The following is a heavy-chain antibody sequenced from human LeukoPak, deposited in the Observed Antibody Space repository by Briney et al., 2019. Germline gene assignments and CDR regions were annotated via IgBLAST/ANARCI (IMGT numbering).Heavy chain of an antibody. J-gene: IGHJ4*02. V-gene: IGHV4-61*02. Sequence: SETLSLTCTVSGGSISNGSYYWTWIRQPAGKGLEWIGRIYSSGSTDCNPFLKSRVTISVDTSKNQFSLKLSSVTAADTAVYYCTRSPEAPLRFLANRWGGLFDYWGQGTLVTVSS. D-gene: IGHD3-3*01. CDR1: GGSISNGSYY. CDR2: IYSSGST. CDR3: TRSPEAPLRFLANRWGGLFDY.